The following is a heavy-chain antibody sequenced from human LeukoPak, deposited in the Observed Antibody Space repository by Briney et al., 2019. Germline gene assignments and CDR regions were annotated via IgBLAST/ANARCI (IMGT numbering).Heavy chain of an antibody. V-gene: IGHV3-7*01. CDR2: INQDGSAR. CDR3: ARDTGSSWYGGYYFDY. CDR1: GFSLSSHW. D-gene: IGHD6-13*01. J-gene: IGHJ4*02. Sequence: GGSLRLSCAASGFSLSSHWMSWVRQAPGKGLEWVANINQDGSARYYVDSVKGRFTTSRDNAKNSMYLQMNSLRAEDTAVYYCARDTGSSWYGGYYFDYWGQGTLVTVSS.